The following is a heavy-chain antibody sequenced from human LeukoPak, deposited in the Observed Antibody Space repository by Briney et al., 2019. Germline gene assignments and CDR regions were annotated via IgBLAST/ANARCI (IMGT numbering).Heavy chain of an antibody. D-gene: IGHD4-11*01. V-gene: IGHV1-2*02. J-gene: IGHJ4*02. CDR3: AREHNYASALDY. CDR2: INPNSGGT. Sequence: ASVKVSCKASGYTFTGYCMHWVRQAPGQGLEWMGWINPNSGGTNYAQKFQGRVTMTRDTSISTAYMELSRLRSDDTAVYYCAREHNYASALDYWGQGTLVTVSS. CDR1: GYTFTGYC.